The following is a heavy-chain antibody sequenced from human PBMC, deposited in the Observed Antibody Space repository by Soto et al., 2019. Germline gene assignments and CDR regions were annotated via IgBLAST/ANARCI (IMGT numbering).Heavy chain of an antibody. CDR3: ARDDEGGSDCDVGC. V-gene: IGHV3-30-3*01. Sequence: QVQLVESGGGVVQPGRSLRLSCAVSGFTFSSHAMHWVRQAPGKGLEWVTLISSEGSNKYYADSVKGRFTTSRDNYKKTMCLQMNSLRVEDTAVYYCARDDEGGSDCDVGCWGQGALVSVSS. J-gene: IGHJ4*02. CDR2: ISSEGSNK. D-gene: IGHD1-26*01. CDR1: GFTFSSHA.